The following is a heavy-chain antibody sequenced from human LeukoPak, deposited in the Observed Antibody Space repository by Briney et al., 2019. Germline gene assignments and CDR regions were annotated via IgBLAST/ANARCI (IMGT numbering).Heavy chain of an antibody. V-gene: IGHV4-39*07. CDR1: GGSISSSSYY. CDR2: IYYSGST. Sequence: SETLSLTCTVSGGSISSSSYYWAWIRQPPGKGLEWIGSIYYSGSTYYNPSLKSRVTISVGTSKNQFSLKLSSVTAADTAVYYCAKEVVVVPAACFDYWGQGTLVTVSS. CDR3: AKEVVVVPAACFDY. J-gene: IGHJ4*02. D-gene: IGHD2-2*01.